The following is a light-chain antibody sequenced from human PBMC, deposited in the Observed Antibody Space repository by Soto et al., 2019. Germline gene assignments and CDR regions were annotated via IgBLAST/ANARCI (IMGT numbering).Light chain of an antibody. CDR2: GAS. J-gene: IGKJ2*01. V-gene: IGKV3-15*01. Sequence: EIVMTQSPATLSVSPGERATLSCRSSQSISSNLAWYQQKPGQAPRLLVYGASTRATSFPARFSGSGSGIEFTLTISSLQSEEFAVYYCHQYNNWPYTFGQGTKLEIK. CDR3: HQYNNWPYT. CDR1: QSISSN.